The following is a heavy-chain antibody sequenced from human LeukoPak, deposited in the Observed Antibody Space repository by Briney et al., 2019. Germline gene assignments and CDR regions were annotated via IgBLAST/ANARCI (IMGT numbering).Heavy chain of an antibody. CDR1: GGSISSYY. Sequence: SETLSLTCTVSGGSISSYYWSWIRQPAGKGLEWIGRIYTSGSTNYNPSLKSRVTMSVDTSKSQFSLKLSSVTAADTAVYYCARDRVQYGSGSYYDWFDPWGQGTLVTVSS. CDR2: IYTSGST. J-gene: IGHJ5*02. V-gene: IGHV4-4*07. D-gene: IGHD3-10*01. CDR3: ARDRVQYGSGSYYDWFDP.